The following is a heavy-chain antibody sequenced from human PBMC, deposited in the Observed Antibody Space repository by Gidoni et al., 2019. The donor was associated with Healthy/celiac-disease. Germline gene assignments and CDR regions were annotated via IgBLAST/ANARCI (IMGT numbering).Heavy chain of an antibody. J-gene: IGHJ4*02. CDR3: AKDRAYYGSGSYLDY. Sequence: EVQLLESGGGLVQPGGSLRLSCAASGLTFSSYAMSWVRQAPGKGLEWVSAISGSGGSTYDADSVKGRFTISRDNSKNTLYLQMNSLRAEDTAVYYCAKDRAYYGSGSYLDYWGQGTLVTVSS. CDR1: GLTFSSYA. CDR2: ISGSGGST. V-gene: IGHV3-23*01. D-gene: IGHD3-10*01.